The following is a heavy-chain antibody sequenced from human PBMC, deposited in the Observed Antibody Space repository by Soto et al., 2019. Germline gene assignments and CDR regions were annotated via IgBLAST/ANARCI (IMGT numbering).Heavy chain of an antibody. CDR2: TYYRSKWYN. CDR1: GDSVSSNSVA. J-gene: IGHJ5*02. D-gene: IGHD6-13*01. V-gene: IGHV6-1*01. CDR3: ARDQTYSSSWSNCFDP. Sequence: PSQTLSLPCAISGDSVSSNSVAWNCIRPSPSRVLEWLGRTYYRSKWYNDYAVSVKSRITINPDTSKNQFSLQLNSVTPEDTAVYYCARDQTYSSSWSNCFDPWGQGTLVTVSS.